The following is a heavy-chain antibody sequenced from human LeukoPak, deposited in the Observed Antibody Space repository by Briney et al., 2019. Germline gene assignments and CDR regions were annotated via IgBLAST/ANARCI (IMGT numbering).Heavy chain of an antibody. CDR1: GFTFSSYA. J-gene: IGHJ4*02. Sequence: GGSLRLSCVASGFTFSSYAMSWVRQAPGKGLEWVSFIGTNVDRTFYADFVKGRFTISRDNSKNTLYLQMNSLRVEDTAVYYCVKDLARYYDTSGYEYFDYWGQGTLVSVSS. D-gene: IGHD3-22*01. CDR3: VKDLARYYDTSGYEYFDY. CDR2: IGTNVDRT. V-gene: IGHV3-23*01.